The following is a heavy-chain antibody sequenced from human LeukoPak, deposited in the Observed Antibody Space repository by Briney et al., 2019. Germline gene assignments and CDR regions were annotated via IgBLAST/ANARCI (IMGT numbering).Heavy chain of an antibody. V-gene: IGHV3-7*01. J-gene: IGHJ1*01. Sequence: PGGCRTLSCAVSGSSARTRSSFRSLWMTWVRQSPGKGLEWVANINEDGGEKLYVDSLRGRVTISRDNAENTLFLQLNYLRAEDTAVYYCARGGSDSSRYWEDWGQGTLLIVSS. CDR3: ARGGSDSSRYWED. CDR1: GSSARTRSSFRSLW. D-gene: IGHD6-13*01. CDR2: INEDGGEK.